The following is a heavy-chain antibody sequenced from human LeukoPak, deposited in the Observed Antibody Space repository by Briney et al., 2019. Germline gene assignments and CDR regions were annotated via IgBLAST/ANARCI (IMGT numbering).Heavy chain of an antibody. D-gene: IGHD3-9*01. Sequence: GRSLRLSCAASGFTFSSYAMHWVRQAPGKGLEWVSYISSSGSTIYYADSVKGRFTISRDNAKNSLYLQMNSLRAEDTAVYYCARDHIPPGYYDILAGYPDNWFDPWGQGTLVTVSS. CDR2: ISSSGSTI. J-gene: IGHJ5*02. CDR1: GFTFSSYA. V-gene: IGHV3-48*03. CDR3: ARDHIPPGYYDILAGYPDNWFDP.